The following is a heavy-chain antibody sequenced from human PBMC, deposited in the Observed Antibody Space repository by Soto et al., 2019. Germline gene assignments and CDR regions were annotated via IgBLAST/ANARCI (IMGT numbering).Heavy chain of an antibody. CDR3: ARDDLSGIFGVVSFFDY. CDR2: INAGNGNT. J-gene: IGHJ4*02. Sequence: QVQLVQSGAEVKKPGASVKVSCKASGYTFTSYAMHWVRQAPGQRLEWMGWINAGNGNTKYSQKFQGRVTITRDTSASTAYMELRSLRSEDTAVYYCARDDLSGIFGVVSFFDYWGQGTLVTVSS. D-gene: IGHD3-3*01. V-gene: IGHV1-3*01. CDR1: GYTFTSYA.